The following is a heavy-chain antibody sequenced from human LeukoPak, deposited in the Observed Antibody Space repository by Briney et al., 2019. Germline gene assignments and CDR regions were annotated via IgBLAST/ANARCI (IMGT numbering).Heavy chain of an antibody. CDR1: GFTFSNYA. CDR3: AKNGEVLSWFDP. CDR2: INYNSGRT. J-gene: IGHJ5*02. Sequence: GGSLRLSCAASGFTFSNYAMSWVRQVPGRGLEWVSLINYNSGRTHYADSVKGRFTISRDNSKNTLYLQMNSLRAEDTAVYSCAKNGEVLSWFDPWGQGTLVTVSS. D-gene: IGHD3-10*01. V-gene: IGHV3-23*01.